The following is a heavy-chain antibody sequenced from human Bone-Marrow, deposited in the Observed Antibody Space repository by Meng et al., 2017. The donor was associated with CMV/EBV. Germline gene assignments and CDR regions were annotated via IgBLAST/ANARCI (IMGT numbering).Heavy chain of an antibody. J-gene: IGHJ4*02. V-gene: IGHV1-69*02. D-gene: IGHD2-2*01. Sequence: SVKVSCKASGGTFSSYTISWVRQAPGQGLEWMGRIIPILGIANYAQKFQGRVTITADKSTSTAYMELSSLRSEDTAVYYCARGSGGMGYCSSTSCYPHWGQGTLFTVSS. CDR1: GGTFSSYT. CDR3: ARGSGGMGYCSSTSCYPH. CDR2: IIPILGIA.